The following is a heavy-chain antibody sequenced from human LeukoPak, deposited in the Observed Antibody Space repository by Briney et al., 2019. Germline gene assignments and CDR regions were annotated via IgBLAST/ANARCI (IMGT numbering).Heavy chain of an antibody. D-gene: IGHD5-12*01. J-gene: IGHJ2*01. CDR3: ARALVRATMVWYFDL. V-gene: IGHV4-31*03. CDR2: IYYSGST. CDR1: GGSISSGGYY. Sequence: SETLSLTSTVSGGSISSGGYYWSWIRQHPGKGLEWIGYIYYSGSTYYNPSLKSRVTISVDTSKNQFSLNLSSVTAADTAVYYCARALVRATMVWYFDLWGRGTLVTVSS.